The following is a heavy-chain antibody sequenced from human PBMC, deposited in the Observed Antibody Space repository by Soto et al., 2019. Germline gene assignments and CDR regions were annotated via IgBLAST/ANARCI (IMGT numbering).Heavy chain of an antibody. CDR2: IYYSGST. CDR3: ARELEDYGEI. D-gene: IGHD4-17*01. Sequence: SETLSLTCTVSGGSISSGGYYWSWIRQHPGKGLEWIGYIYYSGSTYYNPSLKSRVTISVDTSKNQFSLKLSSVTAADTAMYYCARELEDYGEIWGQGTLVTVSS. CDR1: GGSISSGGYY. J-gene: IGHJ4*02. V-gene: IGHV4-31*02.